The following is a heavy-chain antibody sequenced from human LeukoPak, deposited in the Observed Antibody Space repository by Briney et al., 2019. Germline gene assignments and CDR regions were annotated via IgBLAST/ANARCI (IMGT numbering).Heavy chain of an antibody. CDR1: GGSISSYY. J-gene: IGHJ4*02. V-gene: IGHV4-59*08. CDR3: ARHSAYYDY. D-gene: IGHD3-22*01. Sequence: SETLSLTCTVSGGSISSYYWSWVRQPPGKGLEWIGYIYYSGSTNYNPSLKSRVTISVGTSKNQFSLKLKSVTAADTAVYYCARHSAYYDYWGQGTLVTVSS. CDR2: IYYSGST.